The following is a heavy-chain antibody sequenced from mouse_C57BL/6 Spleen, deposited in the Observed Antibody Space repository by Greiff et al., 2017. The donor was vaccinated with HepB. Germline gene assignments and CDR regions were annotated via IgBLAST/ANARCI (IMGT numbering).Heavy chain of an antibody. J-gene: IGHJ3*01. Sequence: DVHLVESGGGLVKPGGSLKLSCAASGFTFSDYGTHWVRQAPEKGLEWVAYISSGSSTIYYADTVKGRFTISRDNTKNTLCLQMTSLSSEDTAMYYCSIDYDVGFAYWGQGTLVTVSA. CDR1: GFTFSDYG. CDR3: SIDYDVGFAY. CDR2: ISSGSSTI. V-gene: IGHV5-17*01. D-gene: IGHD2-4*01.